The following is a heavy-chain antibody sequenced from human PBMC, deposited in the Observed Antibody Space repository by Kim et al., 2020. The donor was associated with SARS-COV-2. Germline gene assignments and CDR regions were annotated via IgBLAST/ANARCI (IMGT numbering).Heavy chain of an antibody. Sequence: SLKSRVTISVDTSKNQFSLKLSSVTAADTAVYYCARDERGYSYGSRLFDPWGQGTLVTVSS. CDR3: ARDERGYSYGSRLFDP. D-gene: IGHD5-18*01. V-gene: IGHV4-30-2*05. J-gene: IGHJ5*02.